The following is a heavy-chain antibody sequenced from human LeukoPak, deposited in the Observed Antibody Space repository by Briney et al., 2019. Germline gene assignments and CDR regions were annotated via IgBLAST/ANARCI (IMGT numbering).Heavy chain of an antibody. CDR2: INHSGST. CDR3: ARGRGWYAH. J-gene: IGHJ5*02. V-gene: IGHV4-34*01. Sequence: PSETLSLTCAVYGGSFSGYYWSWIRQPPGKGLEWIGEINHSGSTYYNPSLKSRVTISVDTSKNQFSLKLSSVTAADTAVYYCARGRGWYAHWGQGTLVTVSS. CDR1: GGSFSGYY.